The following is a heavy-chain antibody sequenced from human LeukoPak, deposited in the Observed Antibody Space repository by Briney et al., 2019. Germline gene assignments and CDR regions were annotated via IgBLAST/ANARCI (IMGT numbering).Heavy chain of an antibody. D-gene: IGHD2-21*02. CDR1: GFTFSSYG. CDR3: GRVYCGGNCYSPPLPDY. V-gene: IGHV3-33*01. Sequence: GGSLRLSCAASGFTFSSYGMQCVRQPPGKGLDWVAGIWYDGSNKNYADSVRGRFTISRDNSKNTLFLQMNSLRAEDTAVYYCGRVYCGGNCYSPPLPDYWGQGTLVTVSS. J-gene: IGHJ4*02. CDR2: IWYDGSNK.